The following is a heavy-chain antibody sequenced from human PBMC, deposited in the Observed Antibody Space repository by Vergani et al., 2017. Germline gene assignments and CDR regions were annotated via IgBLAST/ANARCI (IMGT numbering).Heavy chain of an antibody. J-gene: IGHJ5*02. CDR3: ARGVLDSKYRHNWFGP. Sequence: QVQVVQSGPEVKKPGASVKVSCKASGYNFTSFDINWVRLATGQGLEWMGWMNPKSGNTAYAAKFQGRITMTRDSSTDTAYMEMKSLRSEDTAIYFCARGVLDSKYRHNWFGPWGQGTVVTVSS. CDR1: GYNFTSFD. D-gene: IGHD3/OR15-3a*01. CDR2: MNPKSGNT. V-gene: IGHV1-8*01.